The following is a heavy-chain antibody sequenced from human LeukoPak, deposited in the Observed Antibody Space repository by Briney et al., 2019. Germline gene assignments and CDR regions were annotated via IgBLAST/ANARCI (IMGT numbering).Heavy chain of an antibody. V-gene: IGHV3-30*02. CDR3: AKFLMVVIANPKDFDY. CDR1: GFTFSSYG. J-gene: IGHJ4*02. CDR2: IRYDGSNK. Sequence: GGSLRLSCAASGFTFSSYGMHWVRQAPGKGLEWVAFIRYDGSNKYYADSVKGRFTISRDNSKNTLYLQMNSLRAEDTAVYYCAKFLMVVIANPKDFDYWGQGTLVTVSS. D-gene: IGHD2-21*01.